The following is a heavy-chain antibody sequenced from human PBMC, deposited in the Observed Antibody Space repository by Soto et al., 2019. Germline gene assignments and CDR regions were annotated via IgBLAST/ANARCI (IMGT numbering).Heavy chain of an antibody. V-gene: IGHV4-30-2*01. CDR3: ARAGYYGVYGMDV. CDR1: GGSISSGGYS. J-gene: IGHJ6*02. D-gene: IGHD3-22*01. CDR2: IYHSGST. Sequence: SETLSLTCAVSGGSISSGGYSWSWIRQPPGKGLEWIGYIYHSGSTYYNPSLKSRVTISVDRSKNQFSLKLSSVTAADTAVYYCARAGYYGVYGMDVWGQGTTVTVSS.